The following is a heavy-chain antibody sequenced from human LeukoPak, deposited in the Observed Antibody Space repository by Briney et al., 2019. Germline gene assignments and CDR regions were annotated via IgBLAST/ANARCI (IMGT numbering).Heavy chain of an antibody. J-gene: IGHJ4*02. CDR1: GGSISSYY. Sequence: SETLSLTCTVSGGSISSYYWSWIRQPPGKGLEWIGSIYYSGSTYYNPSLKSRVTISVDTSKNQFSLKLSSVTAADTAVYYCATLPYYYDSSGYHHDYWGQGTLVTVSS. CDR3: ATLPYYYDSSGYHHDY. CDR2: IYYSGST. D-gene: IGHD3-22*01. V-gene: IGHV4-39*07.